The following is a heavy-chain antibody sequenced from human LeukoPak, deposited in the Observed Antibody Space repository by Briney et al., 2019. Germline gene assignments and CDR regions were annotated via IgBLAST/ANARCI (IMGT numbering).Heavy chain of an antibody. Sequence: PSETLSLTCTVSGGSISSYYWSWIRQPPGKGLEWIGYIYYSGSTNYNPSLKSRVTISVDTSKNQFSLKLSSVTAADTAVYYCARVFFYYGSGSYYSSFDPWGQGTLVTVSS. CDR3: ARVFFYYGSGSYYSSFDP. V-gene: IGHV4-59*01. CDR2: IYYSGST. J-gene: IGHJ5*02. CDR1: GGSISSYY. D-gene: IGHD3-10*01.